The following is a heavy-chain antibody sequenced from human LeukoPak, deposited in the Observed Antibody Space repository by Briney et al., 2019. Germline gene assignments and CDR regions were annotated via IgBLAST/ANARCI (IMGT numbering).Heavy chain of an antibody. CDR2: ISSSSSYI. V-gene: IGHV3-21*01. J-gene: IGHJ4*02. CDR3: ARGKSFDYDILTGYYKSGHYFDY. Sequence: GGSLRLSCAASGFTFSSYSMNWVRQAPGKGLEWVSSISSSSSYIYYADSVEGRFTISRDNAKNSLYLQMNSLRGEDTAVYYCARGKSFDYDILTGYYKSGHYFDYWGQGTLVTVSS. CDR1: GFTFSSYS. D-gene: IGHD3-9*01.